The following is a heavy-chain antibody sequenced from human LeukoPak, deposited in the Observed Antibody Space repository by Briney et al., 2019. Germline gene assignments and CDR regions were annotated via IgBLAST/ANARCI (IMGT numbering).Heavy chain of an antibody. CDR2: INEDGIEK. J-gene: IGHJ4*02. Sequence: PGGSLRLSCAASGFTFSNYWMSWVRQAPGEGLEWVANINEDGIEKYYVDSVEGRFTISRDNAKSSLYLQMNSLRAEDTAVYYCARAAAAGSVDYWGQGTLVTVSS. CDR3: ARAAAAGSVDY. D-gene: IGHD6-13*01. V-gene: IGHV3-7*04. CDR1: GFTFSNYW.